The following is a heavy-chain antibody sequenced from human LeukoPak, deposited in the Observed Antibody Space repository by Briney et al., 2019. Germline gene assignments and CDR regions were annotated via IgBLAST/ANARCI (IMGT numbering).Heavy chain of an antibody. V-gene: IGHV1-69*13. CDR1: GGTFSSYA. Sequence: SVKVSCKASGGTFSSYAISWVRQASGQGLEWMGGIIPIFGTANYAQKFQGRVTITADESTSTAYMELSSLRSEDTAVYYCATSVVVPAAIYYFDYWGQGTLVTVSS. D-gene: IGHD2-2*01. J-gene: IGHJ4*02. CDR3: ATSVVVPAAIYYFDY. CDR2: IIPIFGTA.